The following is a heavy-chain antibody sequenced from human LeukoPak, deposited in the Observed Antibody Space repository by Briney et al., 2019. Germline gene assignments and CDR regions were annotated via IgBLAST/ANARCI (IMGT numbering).Heavy chain of an antibody. CDR3: AKVANYGDPRYYGMDV. CDR1: GFTFSSYG. V-gene: IGHV3-30*18. D-gene: IGHD4-17*01. J-gene: IGHJ6*02. CDR2: ISYDGSNK. Sequence: GGSLRLSCEASGFTFSSYGMHWVRQAPGKGLEWVAVISYDGSNKYYADSVKGRFTISRDNSKNTLYLQMNSLRAEDTAVYYCAKVANYGDPRYYGMDVWGQGTTVTVSS.